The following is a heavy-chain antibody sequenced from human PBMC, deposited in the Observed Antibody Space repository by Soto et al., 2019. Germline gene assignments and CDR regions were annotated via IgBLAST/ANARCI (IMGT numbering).Heavy chain of an antibody. J-gene: IGHJ3*02. CDR3: ARALGYAFDI. V-gene: IGHV3-64*01. CDR1: GFIFSSYA. D-gene: IGHD7-27*01. Sequence: EVQLVESGGGLVQPGGSLRLSCAASGFIFSSYAMHWVRQAPGKGLEYVSAINSNGGTTYYANSVKGRFTISRDNSKNTLYLQMGSLRAEDMAVYYCARALGYAFDIWGQGTMVTVSS. CDR2: INSNGGTT.